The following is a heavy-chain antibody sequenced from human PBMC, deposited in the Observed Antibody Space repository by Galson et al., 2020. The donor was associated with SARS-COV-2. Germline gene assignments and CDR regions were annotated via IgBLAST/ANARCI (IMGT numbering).Heavy chain of an antibody. CDR1: GGSISSGGYY. J-gene: IGHJ6*02. CDR3: ARDEYSGSYYYYGMDV. Sequence: SETLSLTCTVSGGSISSGGYYWSWIRQHPGKGLEWIGYIYYSGSTYYNPSLKSRVTISVDTSKNQFSLKLSSVTAADTAVYYCARDEYSGSYYYYGMDVWGQGTTVTVSS. D-gene: IGHD1-26*01. V-gene: IGHV4-31*03. CDR2: IYYSGST.